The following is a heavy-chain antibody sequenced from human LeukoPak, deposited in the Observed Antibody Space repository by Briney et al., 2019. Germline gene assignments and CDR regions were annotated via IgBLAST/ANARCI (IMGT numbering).Heavy chain of an antibody. CDR2: ISAYNGNT. CDR3: ARGNQYYGSGSYSINRYYYYYGMDV. J-gene: IGHJ6*02. D-gene: IGHD3-10*01. Sequence: WASVKVSCKASGYTFTSYGISWVRQAPGQGLEWMGWISAYNGNTNYAQKLQGRVTMTTDTSTSTAYMELRSLRSEDTAVYYCARGNQYYGSGSYSINRYYYYYGMDVWGQGTTVTVSS. V-gene: IGHV1-18*01. CDR1: GYTFTSYG.